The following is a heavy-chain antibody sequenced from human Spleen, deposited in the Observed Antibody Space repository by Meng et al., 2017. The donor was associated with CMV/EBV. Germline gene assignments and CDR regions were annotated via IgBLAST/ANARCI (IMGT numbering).Heavy chain of an antibody. CDR1: GFTFDDYA. D-gene: IGHD1-26*01. Sequence: GESLKISCAASGFTFDDYAMHWVRQAPGKGLEWVSLISWDGGSTYYADSVKGRFTISRDNSKNSLYLQMNSLRAEDTALYYCAKDIITPHSGSYSEYYYGMDVWGQGTTVTVSS. J-gene: IGHJ6*02. CDR2: ISWDGGST. V-gene: IGHV3-43D*03. CDR3: AKDIITPHSGSYSEYYYGMDV.